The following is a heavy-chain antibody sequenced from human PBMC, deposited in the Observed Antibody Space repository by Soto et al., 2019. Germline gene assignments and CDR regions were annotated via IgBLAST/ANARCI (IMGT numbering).Heavy chain of an antibody. CDR3: ARGPCSGGSCYLGFDH. Sequence: ASVKVSCKASGGTFSSYAISWVRQAPGQGLEWMGGIIPIFGTANYAQKFQGRVTITADESTSTAYMELSSLRSEDTAVYYCARGPCSGGSCYLGFDHWGQVTLVTVSS. V-gene: IGHV1-69*13. D-gene: IGHD2-15*01. J-gene: IGHJ4*02. CDR1: GGTFSSYA. CDR2: IIPIFGTA.